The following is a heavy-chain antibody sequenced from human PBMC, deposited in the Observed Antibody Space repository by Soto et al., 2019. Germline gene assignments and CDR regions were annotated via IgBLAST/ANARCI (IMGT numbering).Heavy chain of an antibody. V-gene: IGHV4-61*08. CDR1: GGSISSGGYY. D-gene: IGHD4-17*01. J-gene: IGHJ4*02. CDR3: ARDYGDYYFDY. CDR2: IYYSGST. Sequence: PSETLSLTCTVSGGSISSGGYYWSWIRQHPGKGLEWIGYIYYSGSTNYNPSLKSRVTISVDTSKNQFSLKLSSVTAADTAVYYCARDYGDYYFDYWGQGTLVTVSS.